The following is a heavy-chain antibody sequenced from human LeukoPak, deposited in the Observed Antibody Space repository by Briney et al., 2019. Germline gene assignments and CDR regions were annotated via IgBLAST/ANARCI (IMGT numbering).Heavy chain of an antibody. CDR3: ASGNSYGYDPYYYYMDV. CDR1: GGSFSGYY. CDR2: INHSGST. V-gene: IGHV4-34*01. J-gene: IGHJ6*03. D-gene: IGHD5-18*01. Sequence: SETLSLTCAVYGGSFSGYYWSWIRQPPGEGLEWIGEINHSGSTNYNPSLKSRVTISVDTSKNQFSLKLSSVTAADTAVYYCASGNSYGYDPYYYYMDVWGKGTTVTISS.